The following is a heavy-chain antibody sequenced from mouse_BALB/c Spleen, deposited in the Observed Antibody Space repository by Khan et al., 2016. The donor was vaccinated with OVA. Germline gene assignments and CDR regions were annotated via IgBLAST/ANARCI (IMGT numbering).Heavy chain of an antibody. CDR3: ARPNWDEDYAMDY. J-gene: IGHJ4*01. V-gene: IGHV5-9-2*01. CDR1: GFTFSNYG. D-gene: IGHD4-1*01. CDR2: ISGGGSYT. Sequence: EVELVESGGGLVKPGGSLKLSCAASGFTFSNYGMSWVRQTPEKRLEWVATISGGGSYTYYPDSVKGRFTISRDNAKNNLYLQMSSLRSEDTALYYCARPNWDEDYAMDYWGQGTSVTVSS.